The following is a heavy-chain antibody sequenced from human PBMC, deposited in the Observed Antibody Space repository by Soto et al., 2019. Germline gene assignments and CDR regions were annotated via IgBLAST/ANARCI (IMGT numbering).Heavy chain of an antibody. J-gene: IGHJ4*02. CDR3: ARDLGDYGDYGFDY. CDR2: IYTSGST. CDR1: GGSISGYF. V-gene: IGHV4-4*07. Sequence: NPSETLSLTCTVSGGSISGYFWSWIRQPAGKGLEWIGRIYTSGSTNYNPSLKSRITMSVDTSNNQVFLKLSSVTAADTAVYYCARDLGDYGDYGFDYWGQGILVTVSS. D-gene: IGHD4-17*01.